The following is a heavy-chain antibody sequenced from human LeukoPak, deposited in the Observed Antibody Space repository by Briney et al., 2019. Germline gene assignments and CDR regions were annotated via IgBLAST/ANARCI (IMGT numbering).Heavy chain of an antibody. CDR1: GGSLSSYY. J-gene: IGHJ6*03. V-gene: IGHV4-4*07. D-gene: IGHD3-10*01. CDR2: IYTSGST. Sequence: PSETLSLTCTVSGGSLSSYYWSWIRQPAGKGLEWIGRIYTSGSTNYNPSLKSRVTMSVDTSKNQFSLKLSSVTAADTAVYYCAGYYGSGSYYYYYMDVWGKGTTVTISS. CDR3: AGYYGSGSYYYYYMDV.